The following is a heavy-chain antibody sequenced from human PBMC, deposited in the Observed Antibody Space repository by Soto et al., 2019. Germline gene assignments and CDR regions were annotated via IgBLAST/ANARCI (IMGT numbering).Heavy chain of an antibody. CDR2: IYYSGST. J-gene: IGHJ4*02. D-gene: IGHD4-17*01. Sequence: SETLSLTCTVSGGSISSGGYYWNWIRQHPGKGLEWIGYIYYSGSTYYNPSLKSRVTISVDTSKNQFSLKLSSVTAADTAVYYCARGQNDYGDYVFDYWGQGTLVTVSS. CDR3: ARGQNDYGDYVFDY. CDR1: GGSISSGGYY. V-gene: IGHV4-31*03.